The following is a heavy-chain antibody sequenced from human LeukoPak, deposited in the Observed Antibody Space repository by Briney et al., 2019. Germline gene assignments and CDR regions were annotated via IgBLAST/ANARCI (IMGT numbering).Heavy chain of an antibody. J-gene: IGHJ4*02. CDR3: ARYGSMTVYFDY. D-gene: IGHD4-17*01. Sequence: SQTLSLTCAISVDSVSSNSATWNWIRQSPSRGLEWLGRTYYRSKWYNDYAVSVKSRITINADTSKNQFSLQLNSVTAEATAVYYCARYGSMTVYFDYWGQGTLVTVCS. CDR2: TYYRSKWYN. CDR1: VDSVSSNSAT. V-gene: IGHV6-1*01.